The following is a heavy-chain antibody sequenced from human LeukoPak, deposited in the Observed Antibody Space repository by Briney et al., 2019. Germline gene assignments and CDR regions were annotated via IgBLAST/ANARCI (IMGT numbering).Heavy chain of an antibody. CDR1: GYTFTGYY. Sequence: GASVKVSCKASGYTFTGYYMHWVRQAPGQGLEWMGWINPNSGGTNYAQKFQGRVTMTRDTSISTAYMELSRLRSDDTAVYYCARDRSQQWLEKEGTNFDCWGQGTLVTVSS. J-gene: IGHJ4*02. V-gene: IGHV1-2*02. D-gene: IGHD6-19*01. CDR3: ARDRSQQWLEKEGTNFDC. CDR2: INPNSGGT.